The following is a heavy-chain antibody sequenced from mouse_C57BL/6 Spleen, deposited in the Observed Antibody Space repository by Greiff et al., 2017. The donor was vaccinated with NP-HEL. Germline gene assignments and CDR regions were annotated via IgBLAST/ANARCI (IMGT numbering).Heavy chain of an antibody. CDR2: IDPETGGT. V-gene: IGHV1-15*01. Sequence: VQVVESGAELVRPGASVTLSCKASGYTFTDYEMHWVKQTPVHGLEWIGAIDPETGGTAYNQKFKGKAILTADKSSSTAYMELRSLTSEDSAVYYCTNYWFAYWGQGTLVTVSA. CDR3: TNYWFAY. J-gene: IGHJ3*01. CDR1: GYTFTDYE.